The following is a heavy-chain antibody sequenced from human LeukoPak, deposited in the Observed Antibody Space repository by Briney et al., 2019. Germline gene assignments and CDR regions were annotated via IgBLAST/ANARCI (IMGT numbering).Heavy chain of an antibody. V-gene: IGHV4-4*07. CDR2: IYTSGST. CDR3: AREYGGFWSGYYTYYYYYYMDV. Sequence: SETLSLTCTVSGGSISSYYWSWIRQPAGKGLEWIGRIYTSGSTKYNPSLKSRVTMSVDTSKNQFSLKLSSVTAADTAVYYCAREYGGFWSGYYTYYYYYYMDVWGKGTTVTVSS. J-gene: IGHJ6*03. CDR1: GGSISSYY. D-gene: IGHD3-3*01.